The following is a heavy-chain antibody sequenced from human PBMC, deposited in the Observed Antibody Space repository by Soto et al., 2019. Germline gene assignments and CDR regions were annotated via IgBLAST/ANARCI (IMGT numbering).Heavy chain of an antibody. CDR3: ARGSWDDVSGHYYLDV. CDR2: TYYRSKWY. CDR1: RDSVSSNSAG. V-gene: IGHV6-1*01. Sequence: QVPLQPSGPGLVKPSQTLALTCDISRDSVSSNSAGWNWIRQTPSRGLEWLGRTYYRSKWYNAVSVKSRVTVNPDTAKNQCSLRLNSVSPEDTAVYYCARGSWDDVSGHYYLDVWGKGTTLTVS. J-gene: IGHJ6*03. D-gene: IGHD1-1*01.